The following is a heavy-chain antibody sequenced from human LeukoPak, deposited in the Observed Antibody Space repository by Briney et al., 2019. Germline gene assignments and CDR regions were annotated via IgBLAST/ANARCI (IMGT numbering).Heavy chain of an antibody. V-gene: IGHV5-51*01. CDR2: IYPGDSDT. J-gene: IGHJ6*03. D-gene: IGHD6-6*01. CDR3: ARQSLPGSSSYYYYMDV. CDR1: GYSFNTYW. Sequence: GESLKISCKGSGYSFNTYWIGWVRQMPGKGLEWMGIIYPGDSDTKYSPSFQGQVTISADKSISTAYLQWSSLKASDTAMYYCARQSLPGSSSYYYYMDVWGKGTTVTVSS.